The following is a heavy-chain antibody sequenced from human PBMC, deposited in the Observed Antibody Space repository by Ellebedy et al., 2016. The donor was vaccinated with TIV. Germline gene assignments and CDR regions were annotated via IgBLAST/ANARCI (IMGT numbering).Heavy chain of an antibody. V-gene: IGHV4-39*07. CDR2: IYYSGST. D-gene: IGHD3-10*01. CDR1: GGSISSSSYY. CDR3: ARDRGREGWGFDY. Sequence: SETLSLXXTVSGGSISSSSYYWGWIRQPPGKGLEWIGSIYYSGSTYYNPSLKSRVTISVDTSKNQFSLKLSSVTAADTAVYYCARDRGREGWGFDYWGQGTLVTVSS. J-gene: IGHJ4*02.